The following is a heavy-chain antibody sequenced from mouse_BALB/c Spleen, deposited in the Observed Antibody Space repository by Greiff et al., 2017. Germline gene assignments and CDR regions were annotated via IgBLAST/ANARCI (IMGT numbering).Heavy chain of an antibody. CDR1: GVDFSRYW. CDR3: ARRGPYRYERGWYFDV. V-gene: IGHV4-1*02. J-gene: IGHJ1*01. CDR2: INPDSSTI. Sequence: EADGVDFSRYWMSWVRQAPGKGLEWIGEINPDSSTINYTPSLKDKFIISRDNAKNTLYLQMSKVRSEDTALYYCARRGPYRYERGWYFDVWGAGTTVTVSS. D-gene: IGHD2-14*01.